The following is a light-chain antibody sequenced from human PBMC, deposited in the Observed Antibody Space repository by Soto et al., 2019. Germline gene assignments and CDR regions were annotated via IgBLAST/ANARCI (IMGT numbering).Light chain of an antibody. CDR1: NSDVGSYNR. CDR2: DVN. Sequence: ALTKPASVSWSPGQSSIIFCTGTNSDVGSYNRVSWYQQPPGTAPKLIIYDVNNRPSGVSYRFSGSKSGNTASLTISGLQAEDEADYYCNSYTTSETYVFGTGTKVTVL. J-gene: IGLJ1*01. CDR3: NSYTTSETYV. V-gene: IGLV2-14*01.